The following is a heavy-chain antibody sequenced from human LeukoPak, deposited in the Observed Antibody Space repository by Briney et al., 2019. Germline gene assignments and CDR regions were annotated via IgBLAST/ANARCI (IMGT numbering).Heavy chain of an antibody. Sequence: SVKVSCKASGGTFSSYAISWVRQAPGQGLEWMGGIIPIFGTANYAQKFQGRVTITADKYTSTACMELSSLRSEDTAVYYCARDGTRYSSSLNWFDPWGQGTLVTVSS. J-gene: IGHJ5*02. D-gene: IGHD6-13*01. CDR3: ARDGTRYSSSLNWFDP. V-gene: IGHV1-69*06. CDR2: IIPIFGTA. CDR1: GGTFSSYA.